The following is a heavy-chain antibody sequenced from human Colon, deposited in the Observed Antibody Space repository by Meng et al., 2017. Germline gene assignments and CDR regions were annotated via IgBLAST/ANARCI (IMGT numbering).Heavy chain of an antibody. CDR2: INHSGST. J-gene: IGHJ4*02. Sequence: QVQLKQWGAGLLKPSATLSLTCAVYGGSFSGYYWSWIRQPPGKGLEWIGEINHSGSTNYNPSLKSRVTISVDTSKNQFSLKLSSVTAADTAVYYCARGLFDYWGQGTLVTVSS. CDR3: ARGLFDY. CDR1: GGSFSGYY. V-gene: IGHV4-34*01.